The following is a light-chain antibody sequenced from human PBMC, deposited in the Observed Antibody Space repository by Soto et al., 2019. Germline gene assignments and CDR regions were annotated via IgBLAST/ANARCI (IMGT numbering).Light chain of an antibody. CDR2: EDN. V-gene: IGLV6-57*04. J-gene: IGLJ2*01. CDR1: SGSIASNY. CDR3: QSYHSGNVV. Sequence: NFMLTQPHSVSESPGKTVTISCTRSSGSIASNYVQWYQQHPGSAPTSVIYEDNERPSGVPDRFSGSIDSSSNSASLTISGLKTDDEADYYCQSYHSGNVVFGGGTKLTVL.